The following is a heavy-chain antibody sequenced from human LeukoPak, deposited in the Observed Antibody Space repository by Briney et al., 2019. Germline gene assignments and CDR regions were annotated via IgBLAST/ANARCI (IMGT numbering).Heavy chain of an antibody. J-gene: IGHJ4*02. V-gene: IGHV3-21*01. CDR1: GFTFSSYS. Sequence: RTGGSLRLSCAASGFTFSSYSLNWVRQAPGMGLEWVSSISSSSHYIYYADSVKGRFTISRDNAKKSLYLQMNSLRAEDTAVYYCARGKVDFGFWGQGTLVTVSS. D-gene: IGHD4-17*01. CDR2: ISSSSHYI. CDR3: ARGKVDFGF.